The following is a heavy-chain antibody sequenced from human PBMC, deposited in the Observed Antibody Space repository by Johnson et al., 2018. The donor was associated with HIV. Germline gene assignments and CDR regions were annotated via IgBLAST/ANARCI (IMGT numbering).Heavy chain of an antibody. CDR2: ISGSGGST. CDR3: ARGGIIHDAFDI. CDR1: GFTFDDYA. V-gene: IGHV3-23*04. Sequence: VQLVESGGGLVQPGRSLRLSCAASGFTFDDYAMHWVRQAPGKGLEWVSAISGSGGSTFYADTMKGRFTISRDNSKSTLYLQMSSLRAEDTAVYYCARGGIIHDAFDIWGQGTMVTVSS. D-gene: IGHD1-1*01. J-gene: IGHJ3*02.